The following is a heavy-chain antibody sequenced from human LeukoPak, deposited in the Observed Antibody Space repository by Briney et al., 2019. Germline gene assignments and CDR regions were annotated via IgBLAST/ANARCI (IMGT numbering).Heavy chain of an antibody. J-gene: IGHJ4*02. V-gene: IGHV1-8*03. D-gene: IGHD4-23*01. CDR1: GYTFTGYY. CDR2: MNPNNGHT. CDR3: ARGQIGGNSVGGVDY. Sequence: ASVKVSCKASGYTFTGYYMHWVRQAPGQGLEWMGWMNPNNGHTGYAQKFQGRVTITRNTSISTAYMELSSPRSEDTAVYYCARGQIGGNSVGGVDYWGQGTLVTVSS.